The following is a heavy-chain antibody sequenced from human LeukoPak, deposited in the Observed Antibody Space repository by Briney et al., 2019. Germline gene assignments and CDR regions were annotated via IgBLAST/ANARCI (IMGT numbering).Heavy chain of an antibody. V-gene: IGHV3-23*01. D-gene: IGHD5-24*01. CDR1: GFTFSSYA. CDR3: ARDRGLRDGYNL. J-gene: IGHJ4*02. Sequence: PGGSLRLSCAASGFTFSSYAMSWVHQAPGKVLEWVSAISGSGGSTYYADSVKGRFTISRDNAKNSLYLQMNSLRAEDTAVYYCARDRGLRDGYNLWGQGTLVTVSS. CDR2: ISGSGGST.